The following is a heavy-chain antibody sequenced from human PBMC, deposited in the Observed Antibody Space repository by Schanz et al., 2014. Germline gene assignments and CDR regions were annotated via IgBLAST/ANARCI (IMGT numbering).Heavy chain of an antibody. J-gene: IGHJ1*01. CDR2: ISGYNGNT. Sequence: QVQLVQSGGEVKKPGASVKVSCKASGYTFRHYGISWLRQAPGQGLEWMGYISGYNGNTNYSPKVQDRGTMTTDTATSTAYMELRTPRSAAAAVYYCARGWAYDALTGYVFWGQGTLVTVSS. CDR3: ARGWAYDALTGYVF. CDR1: GYTFRHYG. D-gene: IGHD3-9*01. V-gene: IGHV1-18*04.